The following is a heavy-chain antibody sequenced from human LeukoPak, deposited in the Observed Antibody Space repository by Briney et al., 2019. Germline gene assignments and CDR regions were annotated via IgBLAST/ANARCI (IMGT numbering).Heavy chain of an antibody. Sequence: ASVKVSCKASGGTFSSYAISWVRQAPGQGLEWMGGIIPIFGTANYAQKFQGRVTITADKSTSTAYMELSSLRSEDTAVYYCARETVTPARTAAFHIWGQGTMVTVSS. J-gene: IGHJ3*02. CDR1: GGTFSSYA. D-gene: IGHD4-17*01. CDR2: IIPIFGTA. V-gene: IGHV1-69*06. CDR3: ARETVTPARTAAFHI.